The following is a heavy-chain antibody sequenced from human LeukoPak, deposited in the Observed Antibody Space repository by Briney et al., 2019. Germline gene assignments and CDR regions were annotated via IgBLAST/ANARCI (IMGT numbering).Heavy chain of an antibody. V-gene: IGHV1-3*01. D-gene: IGHD6-19*01. Sequence: ASVKVSCKASGYTFTSYAMHWVRQAPGQRLEWMGWINAGNGNTKYSQKFQGRVTITRDTSASTAYMELSSLRSEDTAVYYCAREIDSSGWYYFDHWGQGTLVTVSS. J-gene: IGHJ4*02. CDR2: INAGNGNT. CDR1: GYTFTSYA. CDR3: AREIDSSGWYYFDH.